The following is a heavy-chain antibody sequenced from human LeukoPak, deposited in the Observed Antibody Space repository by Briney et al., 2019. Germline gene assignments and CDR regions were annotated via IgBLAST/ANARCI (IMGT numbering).Heavy chain of an antibody. CDR2: ISGSGGST. CDR1: GFTFSSYG. J-gene: IGHJ4*02. Sequence: GGSLRLSCAASGFTFSSYGMSWVRQAPGKGLEWVPAISGSGGSTYYADSVKGRFTISRDNSKNTLYLQMNSLRAEDTAVHYCAREPDSPIALIAAAGEFDYWGQGTLVTVSS. D-gene: IGHD6-13*01. V-gene: IGHV3-23*01. CDR3: AREPDSPIALIAAAGEFDY.